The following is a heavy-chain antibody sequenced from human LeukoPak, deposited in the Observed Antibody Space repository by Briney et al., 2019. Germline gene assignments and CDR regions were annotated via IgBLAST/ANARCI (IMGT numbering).Heavy chain of an antibody. Sequence: GASVKVSFKASGYTFTGYYMHWVRQAPGQGLEWMGWINPNSGCTNYAQKFQGRVTMTRDTSVPTAYTELSRLSSDDTALYYCAREIYYASSGYYKASDYWGQGTLVTVSS. V-gene: IGHV1-2*02. J-gene: IGHJ4*02. CDR1: GYTFTGYY. D-gene: IGHD3-22*01. CDR2: INPNSGCT. CDR3: AREIYYASSGYYKASDY.